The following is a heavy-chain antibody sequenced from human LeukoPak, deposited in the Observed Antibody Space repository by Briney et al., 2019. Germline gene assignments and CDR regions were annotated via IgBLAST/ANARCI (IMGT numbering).Heavy chain of an antibody. D-gene: IGHD6-13*01. CDR1: GFTFSGYE. CDR3: ARGRFGSC. J-gene: IGHJ1*01. CDR2: ISSSGNSI. Sequence: GGSLRLSCTASGFTFSGYEMNWVRQAPGKGLEWVSYISSSGNSIYYADSVKGRFTISRDNAKNSVYLHMNSLRAEDMAVYYCARGRFGSCWGQGTLVTVSS. V-gene: IGHV3-48*03.